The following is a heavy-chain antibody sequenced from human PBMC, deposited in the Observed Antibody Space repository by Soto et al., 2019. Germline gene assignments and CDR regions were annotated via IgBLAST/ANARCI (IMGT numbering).Heavy chain of an antibody. J-gene: IGHJ6*02. CDR3: ARSSIGYCSSTSCPGYYYYGMDV. CDR2: INPNSGGT. V-gene: IGHV1-2*04. CDR1: GYTLTGYY. D-gene: IGHD2-2*03. Sequence: ASVKVSCQASGYTLTGYYMHWVRQAPGQGLEWMGWINPNSGGTNYAQKFQGWVTMTRDTSISTAYMELSRLRSDDTAVYYCARSSIGYCSSTSCPGYYYYGMDVWGQGTTVTVSS.